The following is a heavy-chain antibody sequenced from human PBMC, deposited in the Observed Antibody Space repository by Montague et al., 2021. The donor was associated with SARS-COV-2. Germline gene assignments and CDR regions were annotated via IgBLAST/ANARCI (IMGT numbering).Heavy chain of an antibody. CDR1: GFTFNNYA. Sequence: SLRLSCAASGFTFNNYAMHWVRQAPGKGLEWVAIISYDGSNKYYADSVKGRFAISRDNSKNTLYLQMNSLRAEVTAVYYCVRASLIKARIAVAGTTVYWGQGTLVTISS. V-gene: IGHV3-30*09. CDR3: VRASLIKARIAVAGTTVY. D-gene: IGHD6-19*01. J-gene: IGHJ4*02. CDR2: ISYDGSNK.